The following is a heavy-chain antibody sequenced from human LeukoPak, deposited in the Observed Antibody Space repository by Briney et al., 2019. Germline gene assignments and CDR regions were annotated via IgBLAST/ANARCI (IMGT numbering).Heavy chain of an antibody. CDR1: GFTFSAYD. V-gene: IGHV3-21*01. J-gene: IGHJ4*02. Sequence: AGGSLRLSCAASGFTFSAYDIHWVRQAPGKGLEWVSSISSSSSYIYYADSVKGRFTISRDNAKNSLYLQMNSLRAEDTAVYYCARDLDYYDSSGYTDYWGQGTLVTVSS. D-gene: IGHD3-22*01. CDR2: ISSSSSYI. CDR3: ARDLDYYDSSGYTDY.